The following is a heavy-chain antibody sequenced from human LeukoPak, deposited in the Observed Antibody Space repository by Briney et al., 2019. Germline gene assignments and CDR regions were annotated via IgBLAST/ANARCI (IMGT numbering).Heavy chain of an antibody. CDR2: ISAYNGNT. Sequence: ASVKVSCKASGYTFTSYGISWVRQAPGQGLEWMGWISAYNGNTNYAQKVQGRVTMTTDTSTSTAYMELRSLRSDDTAVYYCARSTRPYYDILTGYQNPFDYWGQGTLVTVSS. V-gene: IGHV1-18*01. J-gene: IGHJ4*02. CDR3: ARSTRPYYDILTGYQNPFDY. D-gene: IGHD3-9*01. CDR1: GYTFTSYG.